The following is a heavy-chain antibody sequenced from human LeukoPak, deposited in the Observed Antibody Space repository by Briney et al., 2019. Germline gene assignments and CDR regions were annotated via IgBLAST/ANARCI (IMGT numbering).Heavy chain of an antibody. CDR3: ARQVPSYGFDY. CDR1: GGSISSYY. D-gene: IGHD5-18*01. CDR2: IYYSGST. J-gene: IGHJ4*02. V-gene: IGHV4-59*08. Sequence: PSETLSLTCTVSGGSISSYYWSWIRQPPGKGLEWIGYIYYSGSTNYNPSLKSRITISVDTSKNQFSLKLSSVTAADTAVYYCARQVPSYGFDYWGQGTLVTVSP.